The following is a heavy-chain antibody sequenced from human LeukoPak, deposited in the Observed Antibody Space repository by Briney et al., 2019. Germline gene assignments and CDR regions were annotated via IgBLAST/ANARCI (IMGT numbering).Heavy chain of an antibody. J-gene: IGHJ3*02. CDR2: ISHSGST. CDR3: ARPGYYDSSGSNTRAFDI. Sequence: SETLSLTCAVYGGSFSGYYWSWIRQPPGKGLEWIGEISHSGSTSYNPSLKSRVTISVDTSKNQFSLKLSSVTAADTAVYYCARPGYYDSSGSNTRAFDIWGQGTMVTVSS. V-gene: IGHV4-34*01. D-gene: IGHD3-22*01. CDR1: GGSFSGYY.